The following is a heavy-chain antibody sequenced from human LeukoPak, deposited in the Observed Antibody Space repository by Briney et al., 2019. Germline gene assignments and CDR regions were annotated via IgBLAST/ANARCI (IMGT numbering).Heavy chain of an antibody. Sequence: GGSLRLSCAASGFTFSSYAMHWVRQAPGKGLEWVAVTSYDESNKFYADPVKGRFTISRDNSKDTLYLQMNSLRAEDTAVYYCARGQLIASLVTNDYWGQGTLVTVSS. CDR3: ARGQLIASLVTNDY. CDR1: GFTFSSYA. J-gene: IGHJ4*02. V-gene: IGHV3-30-3*01. D-gene: IGHD2-21*01. CDR2: TSYDESNK.